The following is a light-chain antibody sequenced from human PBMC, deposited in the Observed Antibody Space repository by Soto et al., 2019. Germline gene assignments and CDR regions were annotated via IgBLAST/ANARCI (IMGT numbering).Light chain of an antibody. V-gene: IGKV3-15*01. J-gene: IGKJ2*01. CDR2: GAS. Sequence: EIVMTQSPATLSVSPGERATLSCRASQSVSSNLAWYQQKPGQAPRLLIYGASTRATGIPARFSGSGSGTDFTLTISSLEPEDFAVYYCQQRSNWPPYTVGQGTKVDIK. CDR1: QSVSSN. CDR3: QQRSNWPPYT.